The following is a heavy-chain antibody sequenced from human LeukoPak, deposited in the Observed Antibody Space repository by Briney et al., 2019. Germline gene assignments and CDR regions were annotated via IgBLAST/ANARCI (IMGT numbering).Heavy chain of an antibody. CDR3: ARDESITIFGVVNGGWFDP. CDR2: ISSSSSYI. Sequence: GGSLRLSCAASGFTFSSYSMNWVRQAPGKGLEWVSSISSSSSYIYYADSVKGRFTISRDNAKNSLYLQMNSLRAEDTAVYYCARDESITIFGVVNGGWFDPWGRGTLVTVSS. CDR1: GFTFSSYS. D-gene: IGHD3-3*01. J-gene: IGHJ5*02. V-gene: IGHV3-21*01.